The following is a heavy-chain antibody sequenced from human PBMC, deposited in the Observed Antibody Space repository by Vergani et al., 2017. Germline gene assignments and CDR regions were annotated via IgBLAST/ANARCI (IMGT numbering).Heavy chain of an antibody. Sequence: QVQLVQSGAEVKKPGASVKVSCKASGYTFTGYYMHWVRQAPGQGLEWMGWINPNSGGTNYAQKFQGRVTMTRDTSISTADMELSRLRSDDTAVYYCARDHAEVGPGYCTNGVCYGIYYFDYWGQGTLVTVSS. J-gene: IGHJ4*02. CDR1: GYTFTGYY. V-gene: IGHV1-2*02. CDR3: ARDHAEVGPGYCTNGVCYGIYYFDY. D-gene: IGHD2-8*01. CDR2: INPNSGGT.